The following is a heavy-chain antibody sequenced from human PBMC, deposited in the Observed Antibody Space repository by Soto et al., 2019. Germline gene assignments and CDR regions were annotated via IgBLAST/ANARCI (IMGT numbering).Heavy chain of an antibody. CDR3: ATYYYDSSGYYFDY. CDR2: IIPIFGTA. V-gene: IGHV1-69*13. Sequence: ASVKVSCKASGGTFSSYAISWVRQAPGQGLEWMGGIIPIFGTANYAQKFQGRVTITADESTSTAYMELSSLRSEDTAVYYCATYYYDSSGYYFDYWGQGTLVTVSS. CDR1: GGTFSSYA. D-gene: IGHD3-22*01. J-gene: IGHJ4*02.